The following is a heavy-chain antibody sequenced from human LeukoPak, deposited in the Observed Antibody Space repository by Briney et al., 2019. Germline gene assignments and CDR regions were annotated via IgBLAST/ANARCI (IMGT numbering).Heavy chain of an antibody. V-gene: IGHV3-7*03. CDR3: ARDQYDTWSRRGNFDS. CDR1: GFTFSTYW. D-gene: IGHD3-3*01. Sequence: GGSLRLSCSASGFTFSTYWMSWVRQAPGKGLEWVANIKLDGSEKNYVDSVKGRFTISRDNTKNSLYLQMNSLRAEDTAVFYCARDQYDTWSRRGNFDSWGQGTLVIVSS. CDR2: IKLDGSEK. J-gene: IGHJ4*02.